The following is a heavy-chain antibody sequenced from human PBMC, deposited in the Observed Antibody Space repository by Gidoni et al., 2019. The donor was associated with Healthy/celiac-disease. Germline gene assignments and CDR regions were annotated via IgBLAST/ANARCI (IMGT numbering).Heavy chain of an antibody. D-gene: IGHD6-13*01. Sequence: QVQLQQSGPGLVKPSQTLSLTCAISGDSVPSHSAAWNWIRQSPSRGLEWLGRTYYRSKWYNDYAVSVKSRITINPDTSKNQFSLQLNSVTPEDTAVYYCARARLEIAAAGAGFDYWGQGTLVTVSS. V-gene: IGHV6-1*01. CDR1: GDSVPSHSAA. CDR2: TYYRSKWYN. J-gene: IGHJ4*02. CDR3: ARARLEIAAAGAGFDY.